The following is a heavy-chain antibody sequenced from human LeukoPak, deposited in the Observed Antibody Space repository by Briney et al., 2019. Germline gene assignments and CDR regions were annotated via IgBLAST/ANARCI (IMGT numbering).Heavy chain of an antibody. D-gene: IGHD6-13*01. CDR2: ISYDGSNK. V-gene: IGHV3-30*04. J-gene: IGHJ3*02. Sequence: GGSLRLSCAASGFTFSSYAMHWVRQAPGKGLEWVAVISYDGSNKYYADSVKGRFTISRDNSKNTLYLQMNSLRAEDTAVYYCVRSPYSSSWYGAFDIWGQGTMVTVSS. CDR1: GFTFSSYA. CDR3: VRSPYSSSWYGAFDI.